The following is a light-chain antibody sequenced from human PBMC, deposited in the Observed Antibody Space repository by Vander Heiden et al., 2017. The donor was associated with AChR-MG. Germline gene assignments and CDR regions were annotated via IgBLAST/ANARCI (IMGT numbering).Light chain of an antibody. V-gene: IGKV2-29*02. CDR3: REGTHLKT. Sequence: DIVMTQPPLSTSVTPGQPASTPCRSSQSLLHSDGTTYLFWLVQTPGQTPQLLIDEISRRFSGVTNRFSGSGSGTDFTLRISRVEAEDVGVYYWREGTHLKTFGQGTRVEIK. CDR2: EIS. J-gene: IGKJ1*01. CDR1: QSLLHSDGTTY.